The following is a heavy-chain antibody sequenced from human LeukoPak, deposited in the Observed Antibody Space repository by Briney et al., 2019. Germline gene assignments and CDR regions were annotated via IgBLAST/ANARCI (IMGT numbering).Heavy chain of an antibody. J-gene: IGHJ4*02. V-gene: IGHV1-2*02. Sequence: ASVKVSYKASGYTFTGYYMHWVRQAPGQGLEWMGWINPNSGGTNYAQKFQGRVTMTRDTSISTAYMELSRLRSDDTAVYYCARPRRDGYYFDYWGQGTLVTVSS. CDR2: INPNSGGT. D-gene: IGHD5-24*01. CDR3: ARPRRDGYYFDY. CDR1: GYTFTGYY.